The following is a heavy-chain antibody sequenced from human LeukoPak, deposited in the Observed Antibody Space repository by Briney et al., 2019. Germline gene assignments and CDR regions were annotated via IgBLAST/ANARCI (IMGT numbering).Heavy chain of an antibody. Sequence: PGGSLRLSCAASGFTFSSYSMNWVRQAPEKGLEWLSSISSSSNYISYSDSVKGRFTISRDNTKNSVYLQMTSLRADDTSVYYCARVGKNGWDFDHWGQGTLVTVSS. J-gene: IGHJ4*02. D-gene: IGHD6-19*01. CDR3: ARVGKNGWDFDH. CDR1: GFTFSSYS. CDR2: ISSSSNYI. V-gene: IGHV3-21*01.